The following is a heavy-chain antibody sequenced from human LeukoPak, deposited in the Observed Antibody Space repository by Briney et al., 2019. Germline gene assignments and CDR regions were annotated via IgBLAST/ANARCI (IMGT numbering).Heavy chain of an antibody. CDR1: GGSISSYY. D-gene: IGHD5-18*01. V-gene: IGHV4-4*07. J-gene: IGHJ4*02. CDR2: IYTSGST. CDR3: ARDRRGYSYGSFDY. Sequence: SETLSLTCTVSGGSISSYYWSWIRQPAGKVLEWIGRIYTSGSTNYNPSLKSRVTMSVDTSKNQFSLKLSSVTAADTAVYYCARDRRGYSYGSFDYWGQGTLVTVSS.